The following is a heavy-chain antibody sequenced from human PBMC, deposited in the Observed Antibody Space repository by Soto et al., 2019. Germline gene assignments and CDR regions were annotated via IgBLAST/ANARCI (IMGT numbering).Heavy chain of an antibody. V-gene: IGHV3-21*01. CDR1: GFSFSTYS. D-gene: IGHD2-21*02. J-gene: IGHJ6*02. Sequence: TGGSLRLSCEASGFSFSTYSMHWVLQAPGKGLEWVSSIGRRSDIYYADSVKGRFTISRDNAKNSVSLQMNSLRDEDTAVYYCAREETAWPLAYGLDVWGQGTTVTVSS. CDR3: AREETAWPLAYGLDV. CDR2: IGRRSDI.